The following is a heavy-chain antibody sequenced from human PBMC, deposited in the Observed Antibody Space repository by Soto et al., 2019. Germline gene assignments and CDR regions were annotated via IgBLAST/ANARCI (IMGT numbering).Heavy chain of an antibody. Sequence: SETLSLTCTVSGGSISSGDYYWSWIRQPPGKGQEWIGYFFYSGSTYYNPFLKSRVTISVDTSKNQFSLKLSSVTAADTAVYYCARGGNDYVWGSYRYYYYGMDVWGQGTTVTVSS. V-gene: IGHV4-30-4*01. J-gene: IGHJ6*02. D-gene: IGHD3-16*02. CDR1: GGSISSGDYY. CDR2: FFYSGST. CDR3: ARGGNDYVWGSYRYYYYGMDV.